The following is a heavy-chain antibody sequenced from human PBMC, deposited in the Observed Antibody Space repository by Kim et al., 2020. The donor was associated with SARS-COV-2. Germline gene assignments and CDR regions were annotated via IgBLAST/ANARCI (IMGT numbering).Heavy chain of an antibody. CDR2: IYYSGST. D-gene: IGHD4-4*01. Sequence: SETLSLTCTVSGGSISSYYWSWIRQPPGKGLEWIGYIYYSGSTNYNPSLKSRVTISVDTSKNQFSLKLSSVTAADTAVYYCARERRVTTDYYYGMDVWGQGTTVTVSS. V-gene: IGHV4-59*13. J-gene: IGHJ6*02. CDR3: ARERRVTTDYYYGMDV. CDR1: GGSISSYY.